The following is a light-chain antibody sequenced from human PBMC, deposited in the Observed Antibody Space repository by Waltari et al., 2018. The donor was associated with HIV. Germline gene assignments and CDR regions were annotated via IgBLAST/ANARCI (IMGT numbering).Light chain of an antibody. V-gene: IGKV3-15*01. CDR2: GAS. Sequence: MVMTQSPATLSVSPGERATLSCRASQSVSSTLAWSQQKPGQAPRLLIFGASTRATGIPARFSGSGSGTEFTLTISSLQSEDFAVYYCQQYNNWPPNTFGQGTKLEIK. CDR3: QQYNNWPPNT. J-gene: IGKJ2*01. CDR1: QSVSST.